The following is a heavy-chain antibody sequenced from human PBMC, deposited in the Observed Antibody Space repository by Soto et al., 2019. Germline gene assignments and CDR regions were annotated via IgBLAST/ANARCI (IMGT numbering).Heavy chain of an antibody. D-gene: IGHD3-10*01. CDR2: IYYSGTT. CDR1: GGSISSYY. J-gene: IGHJ2*01. CDR3: ASFSSPGVSWYFDL. Sequence: PXETLSLTCTVSGGSISSYYWTWIRQPPGKGLEWIGYIYYSGTTNYNPSLKSRVAISVDTSKNQFSLNLSSVTAADTAVYYCASFSSPGVSWYFDLWGRGTLVTVSS. V-gene: IGHV4-59*01.